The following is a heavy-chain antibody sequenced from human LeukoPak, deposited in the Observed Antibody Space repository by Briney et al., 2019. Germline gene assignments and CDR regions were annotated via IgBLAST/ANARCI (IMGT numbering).Heavy chain of an antibody. Sequence: ASVTVSCKSSGYTFTHFGITWVRQAPGQGLEWMGWIAPYNGDTHYTQSLQDRVTMTTDTSTSTAYMELRSLRSDDTAVYYCASRNYYDTTGYYQFYFDYWGQGTLVTVSS. CDR2: IAPYNGDT. CDR1: GYTFTHFG. V-gene: IGHV1-18*01. J-gene: IGHJ4*02. CDR3: ASRNYYDTTGYYQFYFDY. D-gene: IGHD3-22*01.